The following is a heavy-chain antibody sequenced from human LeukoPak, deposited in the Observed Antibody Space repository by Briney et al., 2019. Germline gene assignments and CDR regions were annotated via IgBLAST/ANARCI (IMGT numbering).Heavy chain of an antibody. J-gene: IGHJ6*02. V-gene: IGHV3-23*01. CDR1: GFTFSSYA. Sequence: GGSLRLSCAASGFTFSSYAVSWVRQTPGKGLEWVSAISGSGGSTYYADSVKGRFTISRDNSKNTLYLQMNSLRAEDTAVYYCAKCSGYDYYYGMDVWGQGTTVTVSS. CDR2: ISGSGGST. CDR3: AKCSGYDYYYGMDV. D-gene: IGHD2-15*01.